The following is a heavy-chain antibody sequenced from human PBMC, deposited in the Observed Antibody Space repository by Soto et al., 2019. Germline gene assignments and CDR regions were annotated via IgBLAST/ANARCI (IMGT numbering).Heavy chain of an antibody. V-gene: IGHV1-45*02. D-gene: IGHD3-16*01. J-gene: IGHJ5*02. CDR2: ITPFNGNT. CDR1: GYTFTYRY. Sequence: SVKVSCKASGYTFTYRYLHWVRQAPGQALEWMGWITPFNGNTNYAQKFQDRVTITRDRSMSTAYMELSSLRSEDTAMYYCATLQGDGWFDPWGQGTLVTVSS. CDR3: ATLQGDGWFDP.